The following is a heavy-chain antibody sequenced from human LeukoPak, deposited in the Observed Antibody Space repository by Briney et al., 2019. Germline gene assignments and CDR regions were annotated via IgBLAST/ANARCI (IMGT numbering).Heavy chain of an antibody. V-gene: IGHV4-30-4*01. J-gene: IGHJ6*02. Sequence: PSETLSLTCTVSGGSITSGDDYWSWIRQPPGKGPEWIGYIFYGESTYYNPSLKSRVAISVDTSKNQFSLKLSSVTAADTAVYYCARVPFWSGYPGYYYGMDVWGQGTTVTVSS. CDR1: GGSITSGDDY. CDR2: IFYGEST. D-gene: IGHD3-3*01. CDR3: ARVPFWSGYPGYYYGMDV.